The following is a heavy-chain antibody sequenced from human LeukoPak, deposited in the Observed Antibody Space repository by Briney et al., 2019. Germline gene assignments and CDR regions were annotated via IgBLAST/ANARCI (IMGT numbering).Heavy chain of an antibody. V-gene: IGHV3-30*02. J-gene: IGHJ4*02. CDR2: IWYDGSNK. CDR3: AKGRGDGYIFDY. D-gene: IGHD5-24*01. CDR1: GFTFSSYG. Sequence: GGSLRLSCAASGFTFSSYGMHWVRQAPGKGLEWVAVIWYDGSNKYYADSVKGRFTISRDNSKNTLYLQMNSLRAEDTAVYYCAKGRGDGYIFDYWGQGTLVTVSS.